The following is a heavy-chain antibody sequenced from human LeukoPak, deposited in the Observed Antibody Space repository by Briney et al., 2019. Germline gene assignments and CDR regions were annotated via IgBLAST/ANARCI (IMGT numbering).Heavy chain of an antibody. D-gene: IGHD3-10*01. CDR2: MNPNSGNT. CDR1: GYTFTTDA. CDR3: ARGVFNVDYHLDS. J-gene: IGHJ5*01. Sequence: ASVKVSCKASGYTFTTDAINCIRQATGQGLEWMGWMNPNSGNTGNAQKFKGRVTMTGNTSVSTAYMELRSLTSEDTAMYYWARGVFNVDYHLDSWGQGTLVTVSS. V-gene: IGHV1-8*01.